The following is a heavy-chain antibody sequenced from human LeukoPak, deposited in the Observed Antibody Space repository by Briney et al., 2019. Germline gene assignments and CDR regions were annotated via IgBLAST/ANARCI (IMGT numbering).Heavy chain of an antibody. CDR1: GFTFSSKY. D-gene: IGHD1/OR15-1a*01. V-gene: IGHV3-66*01. J-gene: IGHJ4*02. CDR3: AIGHYRNIPG. Sequence: PWGSLRLSCAASGFTFSSKYMNWVRQAPGKGLEWVSVIYTDGSTYYADSVRARFSISRDDSKNTLSLQMNSLRAEDTAVYYCAIGHYRNIPGWGQGTLVTVSS. CDR2: IYTDGST.